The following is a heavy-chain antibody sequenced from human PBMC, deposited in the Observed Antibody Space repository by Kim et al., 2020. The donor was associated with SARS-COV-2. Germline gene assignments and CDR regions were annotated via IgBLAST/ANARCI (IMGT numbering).Heavy chain of an antibody. V-gene: IGHV4-30-4*08. CDR2: IYYSGTT. J-gene: IGHJ4*02. CDR3: ARGRAAAGQYYFDY. D-gene: IGHD6-13*01. Sequence: SETLSLTCTVSGGSISSGDYYWSWFRQPPGKCLEWIGYIYYSGTTYYNPSLKSRVTISVDTSKNQFSLKLSSVTAADTAVYYCARGRAAAGQYYFDYWGQGTLVTVSS. CDR1: GGSISSGDYY.